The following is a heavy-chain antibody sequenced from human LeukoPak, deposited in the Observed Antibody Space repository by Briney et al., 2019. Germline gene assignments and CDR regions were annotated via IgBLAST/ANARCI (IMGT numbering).Heavy chain of an antibody. J-gene: IGHJ3*02. CDR3: AKGGAAMTDAPHGDVVTTTLDGFDI. V-gene: IGHV3-23*01. Sequence: GGSLRLSCVASGFDFSAFAISWVRQAPGKGLEWVSAVSGSGGRTYYADSVRGRFTISRDNSKKTVFLQMDSLRADDTAIYYCAKGGAAMTDAPHGDVVTTTLDGFDIWGQGTMVTVPS. CDR2: VSGSGGRT. D-gene: IGHD2-21*02. CDR1: GFDFSAFA.